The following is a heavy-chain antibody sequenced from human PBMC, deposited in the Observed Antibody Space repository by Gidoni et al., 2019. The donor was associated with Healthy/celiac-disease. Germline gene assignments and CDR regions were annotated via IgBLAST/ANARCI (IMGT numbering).Heavy chain of an antibody. Sequence: QVQLVQSGAEVQKPGSSVKVSCQASGGTFSSYAISWVRQAPGQGLEWMGGIIPIFGTANYAQKFQGRVTITADKSTSTAYMELSSLRSEDTAVYYCARELVGYCSGGSCYRGVDYWGQGTLVTVSS. J-gene: IGHJ4*02. CDR3: ARELVGYCSGGSCYRGVDY. CDR2: IIPIFGTA. V-gene: IGHV1-69*06. CDR1: GGTFSSYA. D-gene: IGHD2-15*01.